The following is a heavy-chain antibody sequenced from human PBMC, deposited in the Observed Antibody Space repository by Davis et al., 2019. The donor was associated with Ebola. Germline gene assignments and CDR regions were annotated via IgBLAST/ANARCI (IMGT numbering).Heavy chain of an antibody. D-gene: IGHD5-18*01. CDR2: IYYSGST. CDR3: ARAPSWGYSYGTYYNYGMDV. Sequence: SATLSLTCTVSGGSICSGDYYWSWIRQPPGKGLEWTGYIYYSGSTYYNPSLKSRFTISVDTSKNQFSLQLRSVTAADTAVYYCARAPSWGYSYGTYYNYGMDVWGQGTTVTVSS. V-gene: IGHV4-30-4*02. CDR1: GGSICSGDYY. J-gene: IGHJ6*02.